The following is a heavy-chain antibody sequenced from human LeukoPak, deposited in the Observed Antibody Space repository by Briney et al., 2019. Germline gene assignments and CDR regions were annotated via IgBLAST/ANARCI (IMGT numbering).Heavy chain of an antibody. V-gene: IGHV3-72*01. Sequence: GGSLRLSCAASGFTFSDHYMDRVRQAPGKGLEWVGRIRNKANSYTTEYAASVKGRFTISRDDSKTSVSLQMSSLKTEDTAMYYCARSSSDGYHLFDYWGQGTVVTVSS. CDR3: ARSSSDGYHLFDY. J-gene: IGHJ4*02. D-gene: IGHD6-25*01. CDR1: GFTFSDHY. CDR2: IRNKANSYTT.